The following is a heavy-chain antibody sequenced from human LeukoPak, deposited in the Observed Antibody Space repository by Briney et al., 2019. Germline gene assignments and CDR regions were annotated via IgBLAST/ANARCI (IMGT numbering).Heavy chain of an antibody. V-gene: IGHV1-18*01. D-gene: IGHD3-3*01. CDR3: AKRGITIFGVVIAEDAFDI. Sequence: ASVKVSCKASGYTFTSCGISWVRQARGQGREWMGWISAYKGNTNYAQKLQGRVTMTTDTSTSTAYMELRSLRSDDTAVYYCAKRGITIFGVVIAEDAFDIWGQGTMVTVSS. J-gene: IGHJ3*02. CDR2: ISAYKGNT. CDR1: GYTFTSCG.